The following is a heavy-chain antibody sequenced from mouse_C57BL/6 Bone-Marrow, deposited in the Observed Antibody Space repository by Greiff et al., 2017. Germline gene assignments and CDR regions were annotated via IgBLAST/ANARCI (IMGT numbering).Heavy chain of an antibody. CDR1: GYSITSGYY. CDR2: ISYDGSN. D-gene: IGHD1-1*01. CDR3: AREGILYWYFDV. V-gene: IGHV3-6*01. J-gene: IGHJ1*03. Sequence: EVKLMESGPGLVKPSQSLSLTCSVTGYSITSGYYWNWIRQFPGKKLEWMGYISYDGSNNYNPSLKNRISITRDTSKNQFFLKLNSVTTEDTATYYCAREGILYWYFDVWGTGTTVTVSS.